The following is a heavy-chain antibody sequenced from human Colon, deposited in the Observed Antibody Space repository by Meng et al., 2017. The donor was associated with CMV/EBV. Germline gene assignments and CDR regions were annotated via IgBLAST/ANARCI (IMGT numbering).Heavy chain of an antibody. V-gene: IGHV3-74*01. Sequence: VRVVGSGGGVIPPGWSLRLSCVVSGFSSDDFWVDWVRQAPGKGPLWVSRIHSGGTSISYADSVKGRFTISGDNAKNTVYLQMNSLRDEDTAVYYCLKLPPGYWGQGTLVTVSS. CDR3: LKLPPGY. CDR1: GFSSDDFW. CDR2: IHSGGTSI. J-gene: IGHJ4*02. D-gene: IGHD1-1*01.